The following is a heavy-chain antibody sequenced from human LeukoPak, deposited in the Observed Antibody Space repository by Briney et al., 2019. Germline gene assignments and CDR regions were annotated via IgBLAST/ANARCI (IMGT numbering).Heavy chain of an antibody. CDR1: GGSISSGDYY. CDR2: IYYSGST. Sequence: SQTLSLTCAVSGGSISSGDYYWSWIRQPPGTGLEWIGYIYYSGSTYYNPSLKSRVTISVDTSKNQFSLKLSSVTAADTAVYYCARKRGTELDYWGQGTLVTVSS. V-gene: IGHV4-30-4*08. D-gene: IGHD3-16*01. CDR3: ARKRGTELDY. J-gene: IGHJ4*02.